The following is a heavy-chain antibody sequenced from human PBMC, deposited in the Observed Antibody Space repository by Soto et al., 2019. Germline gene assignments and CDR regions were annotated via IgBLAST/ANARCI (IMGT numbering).Heavy chain of an antibody. V-gene: IGHV3-30-3*01. CDR2: ISYYGSNK. D-gene: IGHD6-13*01. Sequence: QVQLVESGGGVVQPGRSLRLSCAASGFTFSSYAMHWVRQAPGKGLEWVAVISYYGSNKYYADSVKGRFTISRDNSKNQLYLQMNSLRAEDTAVYYGGRETLAGAGRHGMDVWGQGTTVNVSS. CDR3: GRETLAGAGRHGMDV. CDR1: GFTFSSYA. J-gene: IGHJ6*02.